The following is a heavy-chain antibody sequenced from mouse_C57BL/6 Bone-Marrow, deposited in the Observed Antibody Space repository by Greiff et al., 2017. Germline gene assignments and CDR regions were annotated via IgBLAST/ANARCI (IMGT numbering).Heavy chain of an antibody. V-gene: IGHV1-81*01. CDR1: GYTFTSYG. D-gene: IGHD2-4*01. CDR2: IYPRSGNT. Sequence: QVQLKQSGAELARPGASVKLSCKASGYTFTSYGISWVKQRTGQGLEWIGEIYPRSGNTYYNEKFKGKATLTADKSSSTAYMELRSLTSEDSAVYFCARFNHGLWDYDDVAYYFDYWGQGTTLTVSS. J-gene: IGHJ2*01. CDR3: ARFNHGLWDYDDVAYYFDY.